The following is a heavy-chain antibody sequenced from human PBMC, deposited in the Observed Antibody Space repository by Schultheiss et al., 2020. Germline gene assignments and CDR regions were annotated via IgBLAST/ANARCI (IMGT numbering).Heavy chain of an antibody. V-gene: IGHV4-39*01. D-gene: IGHD2-15*01. J-gene: IGHJ5*02. CDR3: ARRGDPYCSGGSCYSGGRWWFDP. CDR2: IYYSGST. CDR1: GGSISSSSYY. Sequence: SETLSLTCTVSGGSISSSSYYWGWIRQPPGKGLEWIGSIYYSGSTYYNPSLKSRVTISVDTSKNQFSLKLSSVTAADTAVYYCARRGDPYCSGGSCYSGGRWWFDPWGQGTLVTVSS.